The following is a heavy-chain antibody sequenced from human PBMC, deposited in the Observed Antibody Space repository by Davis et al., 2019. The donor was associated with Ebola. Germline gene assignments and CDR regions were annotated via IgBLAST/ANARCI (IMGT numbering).Heavy chain of an antibody. CDR2: INPNDGRT. CDR3: TTPGGQDSGYDVFDI. Sequence: ASVKVSCKASGFSFSTHGISWVRQAPGQGLEWMGMINPNDGRTIYAQKFQGRVTVTRDTSTTTVYMDLSSLRSEDTALYYCTTPGGQDSGYDVFDIWGQGTMVTVSS. V-gene: IGHV1-46*03. CDR1: GFSFSTHG. J-gene: IGHJ3*02. D-gene: IGHD5-12*01.